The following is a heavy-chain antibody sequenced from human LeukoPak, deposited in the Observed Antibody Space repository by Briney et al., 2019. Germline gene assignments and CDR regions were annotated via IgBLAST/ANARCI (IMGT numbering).Heavy chain of an antibody. CDR1: GFTFSSHW. D-gene: IGHD6-13*01. J-gene: IGHJ5*02. CDR3: ARGWYSST. V-gene: IGHV3-7*01. CDR2: IKQDGSEK. Sequence: GGSLRLSCAASGFTFSSHWMIWVRQAPGQGLEWVANIKQDGSEKYYVDSVKGRFTISRDNAKNSLYLQMNSLRAEDTAVYYCARGWYSSTWGQGTLVTVSS.